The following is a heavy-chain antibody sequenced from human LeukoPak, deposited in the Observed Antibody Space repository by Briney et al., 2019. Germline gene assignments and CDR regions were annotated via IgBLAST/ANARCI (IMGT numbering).Heavy chain of an antibody. J-gene: IGHJ3*02. Sequence: GGSLRLSCAASGFTFSSYAMSWVRQAPGKGLEWVSAISGSGGSTYYADSVKGRFTISRDNSKNTLYLQMNSLGAEDTALFYCVRGMESTRHRGPFDTWGQGTMVTVSS. CDR3: VRGMESTRHRGPFDT. CDR2: ISGSGGST. D-gene: IGHD1-1*01. V-gene: IGHV3-23*01. CDR1: GFTFSSYA.